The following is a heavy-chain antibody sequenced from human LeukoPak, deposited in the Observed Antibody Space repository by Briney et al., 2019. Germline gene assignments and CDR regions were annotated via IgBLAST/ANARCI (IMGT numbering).Heavy chain of an antibody. CDR1: KFNFNSYS. CDR3: AKMGIAAAGAFDI. J-gene: IGHJ3*02. Sequence: PGGSLRLSCTTSKFNFNSYSMTWVRQAPGKGLEWVSSISGSGGSTQYAASVQGRFTISRDNSKNTLYLQMNSLRAEDTAVYYCAKMGIAAAGAFDIWGQGTMVTVSS. CDR2: ISGSGGST. D-gene: IGHD6-25*01. V-gene: IGHV3-23*01.